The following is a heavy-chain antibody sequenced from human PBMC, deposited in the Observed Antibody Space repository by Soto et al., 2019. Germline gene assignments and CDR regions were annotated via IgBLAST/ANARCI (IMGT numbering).Heavy chain of an antibody. V-gene: IGHV3-74*01. CDR3: ARGGLQANFDI. J-gene: IGHJ3*02. Sequence: EVQLVESGGGLVQPGGSLRLSCAASGFTFSSYWMHWVRQAPGKGLVWVSRINNDGSSKIYADSVKGRFTISRDNAKNTLYLQRNSLRAQDTAGYYRARGGLQANFDIWGQGTMVTVSS. CDR1: GFTFSSYW. CDR2: INNDGSSK.